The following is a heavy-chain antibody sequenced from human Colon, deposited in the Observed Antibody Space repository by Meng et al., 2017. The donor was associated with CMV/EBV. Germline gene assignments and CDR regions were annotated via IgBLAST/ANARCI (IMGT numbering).Heavy chain of an antibody. CDR2: IYSGGSST. V-gene: IGHV3-23*03. CDR1: GFTFSSYA. D-gene: IGHD6-6*01. Sequence: GESLKISCAASGFTFSSYAMSWVRQAPGKGLEWVSVIYSGGSSTYYADSVKGRFTISRDNSKNTLYLQMNSLRAEDTAVYYCAKVGSSSRDWGQGTLVTVSS. CDR3: AKVGSSSRD. J-gene: IGHJ4*02.